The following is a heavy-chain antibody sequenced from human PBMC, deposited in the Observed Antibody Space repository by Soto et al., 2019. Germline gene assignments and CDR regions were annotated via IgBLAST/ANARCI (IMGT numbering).Heavy chain of an antibody. Sequence: PSETLSLTCTVSGGSISSGDYYWSWIRQPPGKGLEWIGYIYYSGSTYYNPSLKSRVTISVDTSKNQFSLKLSSVTAADTAVYYCARGADYGDTVREYFFDFWGQGALVTVSS. J-gene: IGHJ4*01. V-gene: IGHV4-30-4*01. CDR2: IYYSGST. CDR1: GGSISSGDYY. CDR3: ARGADYGDTVREYFFDF. D-gene: IGHD4-17*01.